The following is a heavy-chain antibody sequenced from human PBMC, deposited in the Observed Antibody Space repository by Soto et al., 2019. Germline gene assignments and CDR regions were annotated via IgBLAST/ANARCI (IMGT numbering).Heavy chain of an antibody. Sequence: SETLSLTCAVSGYSISSGYYWGWIRQPPGKGLEWIGSIYHSGSTYYNPSLKSRVTISVDTSKNQFSLKLSSVTAADTAVYYCARDRGYSYGIYSSYSYGMDVWGQGITLTV. D-gene: IGHD5-18*01. CDR2: IYHSGST. J-gene: IGHJ6*02. V-gene: IGHV4-38-2*02. CDR3: ARDRGYSYGIYSSYSYGMDV. CDR1: GYSISSGYY.